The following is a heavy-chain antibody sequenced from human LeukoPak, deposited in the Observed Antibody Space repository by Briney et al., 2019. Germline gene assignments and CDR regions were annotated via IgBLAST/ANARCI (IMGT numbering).Heavy chain of an antibody. CDR1: GFTFSDYY. V-gene: IGHV3-11*06. J-gene: IGHJ4*02. CDR2: ISGGSSYT. Sequence: GGSLRLSCAASGFTFSDYYMSWIRQAPGKGLELVSYISGGSSYTNYADPVKGRFTISRDSAKNSLYLLMNSLRAEDTAVYYCARVSGRRYPDFWGQGTLVTVSS. D-gene: IGHD2-8*01. CDR3: ARVSGRRYPDF.